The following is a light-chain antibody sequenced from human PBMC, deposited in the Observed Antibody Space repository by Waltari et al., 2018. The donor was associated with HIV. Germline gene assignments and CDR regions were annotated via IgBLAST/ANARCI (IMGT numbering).Light chain of an antibody. CDR2: EVT. J-gene: IGLJ2*01. CDR1: NSDIGTYDY. CDR3: SSFANRDGFYVL. V-gene: IGLV2-8*01. Sequence: QSALTQPPYASGSPGQSVTLPCTGTNSDIGTYDYAPWYQQHPGKAPNLVISEVTKRPSGVSDRFSGSKSGNTAFLTVSGLQAEDEADYYVSSFANRDGFYVLFGGGTRLTVL.